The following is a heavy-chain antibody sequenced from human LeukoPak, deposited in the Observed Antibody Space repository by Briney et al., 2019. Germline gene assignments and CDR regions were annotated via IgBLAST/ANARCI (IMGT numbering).Heavy chain of an antibody. J-gene: IGHJ4*02. Sequence: EASVKVSCKASGYTFTNYGISWVRQAPGQGLEWMGWISGDNGNTYYAQKLQARITMTTDTSTSTAYMELRSLRSDDTAVYYCARDCDRSGYYCYWGQGTLVTVSS. CDR1: GYTFTNYG. CDR3: ARDCDRSGYYCY. V-gene: IGHV1-18*01. D-gene: IGHD3-22*01. CDR2: ISGDNGNT.